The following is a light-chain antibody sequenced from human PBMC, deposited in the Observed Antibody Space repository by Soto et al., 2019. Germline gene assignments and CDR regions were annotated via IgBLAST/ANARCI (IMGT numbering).Light chain of an antibody. CDR3: QQSFTAPWT. CDR2: TTS. J-gene: IGKJ1*01. V-gene: IGKV1-39*01. CDR1: QSISTF. Sequence: DIQMTQSPSSLSASVGDRVTVTCRASQSISTFLNWYQQKPGRAPNLLIYTTSTLHGGVPARFSGSGSWTDVTLTISSLQSEDFATYYCQQSFTAPWTVGEGTRVEI.